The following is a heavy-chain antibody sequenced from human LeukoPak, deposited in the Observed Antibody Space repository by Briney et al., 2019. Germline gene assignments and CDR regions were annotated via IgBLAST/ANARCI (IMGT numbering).Heavy chain of an antibody. CDR1: GFTFSSYA. CDR2: ISYDGSNK. J-gene: IGHJ4*02. Sequence: AGGSLRLSCAASGFTFSSYAMHWVRQAPGKGLEWVAVISYDGSNKYYADSVKGRFTISRDNSKNTLYLQMNSLRAEDTAVYYCAREEYSYGNRYWGQGTLVTVSS. V-gene: IGHV3-30*04. CDR3: AREEYSYGNRY. D-gene: IGHD5-18*01.